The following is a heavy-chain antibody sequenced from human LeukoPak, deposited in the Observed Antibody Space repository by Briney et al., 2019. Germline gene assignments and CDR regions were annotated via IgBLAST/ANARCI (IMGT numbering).Heavy chain of an antibody. D-gene: IGHD6-19*01. CDR1: GGSISSSSYY. CDR3: ARIGYSSGWPQIDY. J-gene: IGHJ4*02. Sequence: SETLSLTCTVSGGSISSSSYYWGWIRQPPGKGLEWIGRIYYSGSTYSNPSLKSRVTISVDTSKNQLSLKLSSVTAADTAVYYCARIGYSSGWPQIDYWGQGTLVTVSS. CDR2: IYYSGST. V-gene: IGHV4-39*01.